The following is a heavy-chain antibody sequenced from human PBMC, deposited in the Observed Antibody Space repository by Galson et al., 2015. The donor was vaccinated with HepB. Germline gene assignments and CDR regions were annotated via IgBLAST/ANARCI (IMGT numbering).Heavy chain of an antibody. CDR1: GFTFSNAW. CDR2: IKSKTDGGTT. Sequence: SLRLSCAASGFTFSNAWMSWVRQAPGKGLEWVGRIKSKTDGGTTDYAAPVKGRFTVSRDDSKNTLYLQMNSLKTEDTAVYYCTTDDPGAVAGQYYYYYGMDVWGQGTTVTVSS. CDR3: TTDDPGAVAGQYYYYYGMDV. D-gene: IGHD6-19*01. J-gene: IGHJ6*02. V-gene: IGHV3-15*01.